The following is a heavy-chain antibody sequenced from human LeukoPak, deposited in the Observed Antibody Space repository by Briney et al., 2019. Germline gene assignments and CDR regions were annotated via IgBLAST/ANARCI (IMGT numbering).Heavy chain of an antibody. CDR3: ARRLSPYSSIWPLDY. V-gene: IGHV3-21*01. Sequence: GGSLRLSCAASGFTFSYYSMNWVRQAPGKGLEWVSSISSSSGYIYYADSVKGRFTISRDNSKNTLYLQMNSLRAEDTALYYCARRLSPYSSIWPLDYWGQGTLVTVSS. D-gene: IGHD6-13*01. CDR2: ISSSSGYI. CDR1: GFTFSYYS. J-gene: IGHJ4*02.